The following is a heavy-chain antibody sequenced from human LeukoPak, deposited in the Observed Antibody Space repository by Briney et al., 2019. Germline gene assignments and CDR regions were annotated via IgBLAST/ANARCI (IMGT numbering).Heavy chain of an antibody. J-gene: IGHJ6*04. CDR3: ARDSDFDSSGYYPYYYYYYNMDV. CDR2: ISSSSSYI. D-gene: IGHD3-22*01. CDR1: GFTFSSYS. V-gene: IGHV3-21*01. Sequence: PGESLRLSCAASGFTFSSYSMNWVCQAPGKGLEWVSSISSSSSYIYYADSLKGRFTISRDNAKNSLFLQMNSLRAEDTAVYYCARDSDFDSSGYYPYYYYYYNMDVWGEGTTVTVSS.